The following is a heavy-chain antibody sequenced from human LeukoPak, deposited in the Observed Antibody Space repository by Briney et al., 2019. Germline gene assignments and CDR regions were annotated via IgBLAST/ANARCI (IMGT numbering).Heavy chain of an antibody. CDR2: IYPGDSDT. CDR1: GYSFTSYW. CDR3: ARLYYHDTSGHPNWFDP. Sequence: GESLKISCKGSGYSFTSYWIGWVRQMPGKGLEWMGIIYPGDSDTRYSPSFQGQVTISADKSISTAYLQWGSLKASDTATYYCARLYYHDTSGHPNWFDPWGQGTLVTVSS. D-gene: IGHD3-22*01. V-gene: IGHV5-51*01. J-gene: IGHJ5*02.